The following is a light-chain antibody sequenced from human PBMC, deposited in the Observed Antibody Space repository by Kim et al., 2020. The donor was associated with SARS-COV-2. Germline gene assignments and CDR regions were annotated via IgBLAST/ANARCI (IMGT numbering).Light chain of an antibody. Sequence: AVAAGESATRSSGASKSISSILCWYQQTRGQAPRVLIYGASSRAAGIPARFSGSGSGTEFPLTISILQSDDFATYYCQQNHYWRAFGQGTRLEIK. V-gene: IGKV3-15*01. CDR2: GAS. J-gene: IGKJ5*01. CDR3: QQNHYWRA. CDR1: KSISSI.